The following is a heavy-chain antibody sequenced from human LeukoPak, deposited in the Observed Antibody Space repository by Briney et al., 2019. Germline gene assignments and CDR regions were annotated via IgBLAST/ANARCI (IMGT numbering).Heavy chain of an antibody. CDR1: GFTFSSYA. Sequence: GGSLRLSCAASGFTFSSYAMHWVRQAPGKGLEWVSVISYDGSNKYYADSVKGRFTISRDNSKTTLYLQMNSLRAEDTAVYYCARTKWLSFFDYWGQGTLVTVSS. CDR3: ARTKWLSFFDY. V-gene: IGHV3-30-3*01. D-gene: IGHD3-22*01. CDR2: ISYDGSNK. J-gene: IGHJ4*02.